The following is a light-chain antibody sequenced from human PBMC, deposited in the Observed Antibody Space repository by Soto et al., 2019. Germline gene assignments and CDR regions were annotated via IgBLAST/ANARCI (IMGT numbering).Light chain of an antibody. J-gene: IGKJ5*01. CDR2: AAS. CDR3: QQYDTRPTMT. Sequence: IQLTQSPSSLSASVGESVTITCRASQDIDNYLNWYQHRPGEAPKLLIYAASYLETGVTARFSGSGSGTDFSFTITSLQTEDSATYYCQQYDTRPTMTFGQGTRLDI. CDR1: QDIDNY. V-gene: IGKV1-33*01.